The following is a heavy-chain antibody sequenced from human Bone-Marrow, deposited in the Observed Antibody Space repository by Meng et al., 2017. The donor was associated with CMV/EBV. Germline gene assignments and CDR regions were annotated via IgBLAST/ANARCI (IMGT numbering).Heavy chain of an antibody. CDR2: IGTAGDP. CDR1: GFTFSSYD. CDR3: ARDLSGSRDY. D-gene: IGHD1-26*01. J-gene: IGHJ4*02. V-gene: IGHV3-13*05. Sequence: DQRVGAGGGLVRPGGSLRLSCAASGFTFSSYDMHWVRQATGKGLEWVSAIGTAGDPYYPGSVKGRFTISRDNARNTLYLQMNSLRADDSAVYYCARDLSGSRDYWGRGTLVTVSS.